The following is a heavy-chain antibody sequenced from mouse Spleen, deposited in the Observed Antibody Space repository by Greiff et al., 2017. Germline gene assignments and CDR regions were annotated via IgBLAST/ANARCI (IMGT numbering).Heavy chain of an antibody. D-gene: IGHD1-1*01. J-gene: IGHJ2*01. CDR1: GYTFTDYE. CDR3: TRLDYYGRGY. Sequence: QVQLKQSGAELVRPGASVTLSCKASGYTFTDYEMHWVKQTPVHGLEWIGAIDPETGGTAYNQKFKGKAILTADKSSSTAYMELRSLTSEDSAVYYCTRLDYYGRGYWGQGTTLTVSS. CDR2: IDPETGGT. V-gene: IGHV1-15*01.